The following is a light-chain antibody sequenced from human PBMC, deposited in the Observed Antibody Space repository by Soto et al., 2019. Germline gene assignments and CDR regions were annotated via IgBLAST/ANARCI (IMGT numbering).Light chain of an antibody. CDR1: QSVSSIY. V-gene: IGKV3-20*01. Sequence: EFVLTQSPATLSLSTGERATLSCRASQSVSSIYLAWFQQKPGQAPRFLIYGASNRATGIPDRFSGSGSGTDFTLTISRLEPEDFAVYYCQQYGSSPWTFGQGTKVDIK. CDR2: GAS. J-gene: IGKJ1*01. CDR3: QQYGSSPWT.